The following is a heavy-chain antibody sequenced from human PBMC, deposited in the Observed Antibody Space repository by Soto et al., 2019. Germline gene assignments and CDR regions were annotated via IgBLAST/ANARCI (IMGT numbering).Heavy chain of an antibody. V-gene: IGHV3-30*18. D-gene: IGHD6-19*01. Sequence: GGSLRLSCRTSGLRFSSYCIHWVRQATGKGPEWVAFISGDGRNTEYVDSVRGRFTVSRDYSRSSLFLQMYSLSPDYTAVYYLTKRRSSLQWPPCGTRGQGTQVT. CDR2: ISGDGRNT. J-gene: IGHJ4*01. CDR3: TKRRSSLQWPPCGT. CDR1: GLRFSSYC.